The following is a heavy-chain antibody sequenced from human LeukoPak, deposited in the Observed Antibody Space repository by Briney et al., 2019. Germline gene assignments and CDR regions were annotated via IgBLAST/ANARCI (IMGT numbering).Heavy chain of an antibody. J-gene: IGHJ6*02. Sequence: GRSLRLSCVASGFTFDDYAMHWVRQAPGKGLEWVSGISWNSGSIGYADSVKGRFTISRDNAKNSLYLQMNSLRAEDTALYYCAKDTGLYDFWSYYGMDVWGQGTTVTVSS. CDR3: AKDTGLYDFWSYYGMDV. CDR2: ISWNSGSI. CDR1: GFTFDDYA. D-gene: IGHD3-3*01. V-gene: IGHV3-9*01.